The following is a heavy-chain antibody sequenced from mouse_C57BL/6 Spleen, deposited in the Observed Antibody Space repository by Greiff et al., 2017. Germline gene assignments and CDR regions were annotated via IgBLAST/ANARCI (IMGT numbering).Heavy chain of an antibody. CDR1: GYAFSSSW. V-gene: IGHV1-82*01. CDR2: IYPGDGDT. D-gene: IGHD1-1*01. Sequence: QVQLQQSGPELVKPGASVKISCKASGYAFSSSWMNWVKQRPGKGLEWIGRIYPGDGDTNYNGKFKGKATLTADKSSSTAYIQLSSLTSEDTAVYFCARLREFDYWGQGTTLTVSS. J-gene: IGHJ2*01. CDR3: ARLREFDY.